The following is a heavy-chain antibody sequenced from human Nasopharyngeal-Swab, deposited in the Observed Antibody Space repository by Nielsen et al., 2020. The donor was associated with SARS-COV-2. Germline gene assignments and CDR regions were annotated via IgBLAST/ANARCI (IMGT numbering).Heavy chain of an antibody. CDR2: ISSSSSYI. V-gene: IGHV3-21*01. D-gene: IGHD5-18*01. CDR1: GFTFSSYS. Sequence: GESLKISCVASGFTFSSYSMNWVRQAPGKGLEWVSSISSSSSYIYYADSVKGRFTISRDNAKNSLYLQMNSLRAEDTAVYYCARGERYSYGSDYWGQGTLVTVSS. CDR3: ARGERYSYGSDY. J-gene: IGHJ4*02.